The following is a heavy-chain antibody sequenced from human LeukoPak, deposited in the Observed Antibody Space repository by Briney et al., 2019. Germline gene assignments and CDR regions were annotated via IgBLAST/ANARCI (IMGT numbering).Heavy chain of an antibody. D-gene: IGHD2-2*01. V-gene: IGHV3-30*04. CDR2: ISYDGNNK. Sequence: GGSLRLSCAASGFTFSSYPMHWVRQAPGKGLEWVAVISYDGNNKYYADSVKGRFTISRDNSKNSLYLQMNSLRAEDTAVYYCARAVVVPAAIYYYYYMDVWGKGTTVTVSS. J-gene: IGHJ6*03. CDR1: GFTFSSYP. CDR3: ARAVVVPAAIYYYYYMDV.